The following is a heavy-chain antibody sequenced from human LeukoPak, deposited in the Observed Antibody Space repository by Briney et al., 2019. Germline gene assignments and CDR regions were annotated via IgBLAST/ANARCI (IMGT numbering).Heavy chain of an antibody. J-gene: IGHJ5*02. Sequence: GGSLRLSCAASGFTFDDSAMHWVRQAPGEGLEWVSLISGDGGSTYYADSVKGRFTISRDNSKNSLYLQMNSLRTEDTALYYCAKTYCSGGSCYSEVYWFDPWGQGTLVTVSS. D-gene: IGHD2-15*01. V-gene: IGHV3-43*02. CDR3: AKTYCSGGSCYSEVYWFDP. CDR1: GFTFDDSA. CDR2: ISGDGGST.